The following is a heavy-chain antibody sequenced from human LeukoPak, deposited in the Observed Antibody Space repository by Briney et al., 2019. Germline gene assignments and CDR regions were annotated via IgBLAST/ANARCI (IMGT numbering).Heavy chain of an antibody. J-gene: IGHJ4*02. CDR2: ISWNSGSI. V-gene: IGHV3-9*01. Sequence: PGGSLRLSCAASGFTFDDYAMHWVRQAPGKGLEWVSGISWNSGSIVYADSVKGRFTISRDNAKSSLYLQMNSLTTEDTALYYCARSEDYWGQGTLVTVSS. CDR3: ARSEDY. CDR1: GFTFDDYA.